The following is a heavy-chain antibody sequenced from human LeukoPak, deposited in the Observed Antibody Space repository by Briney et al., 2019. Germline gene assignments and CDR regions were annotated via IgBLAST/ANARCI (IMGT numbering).Heavy chain of an antibody. CDR3: ARGLTYYYDSSGYYDNY. V-gene: IGHV1-8*01. CDR2: MNPNSGNT. D-gene: IGHD3-22*01. Sequence: GASVKVSCKASGYTFTSYDINWVRQAPGQGLEWMGWMNPNSGNTGYAQKFQGRVTMTRNTSISTAYMELSSLRSEDTAVYYCARGLTYYYDSSGYYDNYWGQGTLVTVSS. CDR1: GYTFTSYD. J-gene: IGHJ4*02.